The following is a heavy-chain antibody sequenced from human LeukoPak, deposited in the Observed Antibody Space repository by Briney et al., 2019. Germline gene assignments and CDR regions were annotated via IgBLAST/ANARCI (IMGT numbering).Heavy chain of an antibody. V-gene: IGHV3-21*01. D-gene: IGHD4-17*01. CDR3: ARAHYGDYAPFDY. Sequence: GGSLRLSCAASGFTFSSYSMNWVRQAPGKGLEWVSSISSSSSYIYYADSVKGRFTISRGNAKNSLYLQMNSLRAEDTAVYYCARAHYGDYAPFDYWGQGTLVTVSS. CDR2: ISSSSSYI. J-gene: IGHJ4*02. CDR1: GFTFSSYS.